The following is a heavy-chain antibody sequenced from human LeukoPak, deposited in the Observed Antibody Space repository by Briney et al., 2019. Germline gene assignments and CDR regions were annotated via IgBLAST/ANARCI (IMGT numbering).Heavy chain of an antibody. CDR3: ARGGANYWTKIDY. D-gene: IGHD1-1*01. CDR1: GFRFSTYW. V-gene: IGHV3-21*01. Sequence: GGSLRLSCEVSGFRFSTYWMTWVRQAPGKGLEWVSSISSSSSYRYYEESVKGRFSISRDNARNSLYLQMNSLRAEDTAVYYCARGGANYWTKIDYWGQGTLVTVSS. CDR2: ISSSSSYR. J-gene: IGHJ4*02.